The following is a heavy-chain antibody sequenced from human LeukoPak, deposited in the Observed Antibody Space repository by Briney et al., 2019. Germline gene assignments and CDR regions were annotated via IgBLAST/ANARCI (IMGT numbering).Heavy chain of an antibody. CDR3: AKDMLECSGGNCYPVGDFDL. Sequence: PGGSLRLSCAASGFTFSSYAMSWVRQAPGKGLEWVSAISGSGGYTRYADSAKGRFSISRDNSKSTLYLQINSLRAEDTAVYYCAKDMLECSGGNCYPVGDFDLWGRGTLVTVSS. V-gene: IGHV3-23*01. D-gene: IGHD2-15*01. CDR1: GFTFSSYA. CDR2: ISGSGGYT. J-gene: IGHJ2*01.